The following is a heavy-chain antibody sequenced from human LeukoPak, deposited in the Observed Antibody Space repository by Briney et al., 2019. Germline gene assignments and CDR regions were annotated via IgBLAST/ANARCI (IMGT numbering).Heavy chain of an antibody. CDR2: INHRGST. D-gene: IGHD2-15*01. V-gene: IGHV4-34*01. J-gene: IGHJ4*02. CDR3: AGGWFRPLGDY. Sequence: NPSETLSLTCAVYGGSFSGYYWSWIRQPPGKGLEWIGEINHRGSTNYNPSLKSRVTISVDTSKNQFSLKLSSVTAADTAVYYCAGGWFRPLGDYWGQGTLVTVSS. CDR1: GGSFSGYY.